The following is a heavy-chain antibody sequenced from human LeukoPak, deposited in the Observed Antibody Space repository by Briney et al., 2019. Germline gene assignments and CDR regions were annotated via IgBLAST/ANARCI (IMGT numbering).Heavy chain of an antibody. CDR2: IRFDGSIK. CDR1: GFTFSSYG. CDR3: ARDQIWFDP. V-gene: IGHV3-30*02. Sequence: GGSLRLSCAASGFTFSSYGMHWVRQAPGKGLEWVAFIRFDGSIKYYAESVKGRFTLSRDNSRNTLYVQMNSLRDEDTAVYYCARDQIWFDPWGQGTLVTVSS. J-gene: IGHJ5*02.